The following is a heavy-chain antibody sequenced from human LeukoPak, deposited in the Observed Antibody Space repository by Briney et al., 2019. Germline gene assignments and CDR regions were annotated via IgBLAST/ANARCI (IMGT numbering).Heavy chain of an antibody. CDR1: GFTFSSYG. V-gene: IGHV3-30*18. CDR3: AKETGTTGAFDY. J-gene: IGHJ4*02. D-gene: IGHD1-7*01. CDR2: ISYDGSNK. Sequence: PGGSLRLSCAASGFTFSSYGMHWVRQAPGKGLEWVAVISYDGSNKYYADSVKGRFTISRDNSKNTLYLQMNSLRAEDTAVYYCAKETGTTGAFDYWGQGTLVTVSS.